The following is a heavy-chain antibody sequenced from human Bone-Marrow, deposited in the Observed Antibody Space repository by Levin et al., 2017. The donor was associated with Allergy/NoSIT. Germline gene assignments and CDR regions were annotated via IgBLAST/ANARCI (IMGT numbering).Heavy chain of an antibody. CDR1: GFPFSTYG. Sequence: ASVKVSCATSGFPFSTYGMAWVRQAPGKGLEWVASITTTSSYMHYADSVKGRFTISRDNANNSLSLQMNRLRGEDTAVYYCARAAGAAGRGGMDVWGQGTTVTVS. V-gene: IGHV3-21*01. J-gene: IGHJ6*02. CDR2: ITTTSSYM. D-gene: IGHD6-13*01. CDR3: ARAAGAAGRGGMDV.